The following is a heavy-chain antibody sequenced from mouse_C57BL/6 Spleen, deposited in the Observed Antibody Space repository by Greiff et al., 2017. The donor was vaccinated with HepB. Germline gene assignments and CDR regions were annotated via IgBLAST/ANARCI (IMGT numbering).Heavy chain of an antibody. CDR3: AREIISYDGYYGY. CDR1: GYAFSSSW. Sequence: QVQLQQSGPELVKPGASVKISCKASGYAFSSSWMNWVKQRPGKGLEWIGRIYPGDGDTNYNGKFKGKATLTADKSSSTAYMQLSSLTSEDSAVYFCAREIISYDGYYGYWGQGTTLTVSS. J-gene: IGHJ2*01. CDR2: IYPGDGDT. D-gene: IGHD2-3*01. V-gene: IGHV1-82*01.